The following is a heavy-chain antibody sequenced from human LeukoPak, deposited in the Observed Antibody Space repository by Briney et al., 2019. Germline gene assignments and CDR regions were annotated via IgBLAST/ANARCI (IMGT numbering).Heavy chain of an antibody. D-gene: IGHD2-15*01. CDR1: GGSFSGYY. CDR2: INHSGST. J-gene: IGHJ5*02. CDR3: ARGKRIFLNWFDP. Sequence: SETLSLTCAVYGGSFSGYYWSCIRQPPGKGLEWIGEINHSGSTNYNPSLKSRVTISVDTSKNQFSLKLSSVTAADTAVYYCARGKRIFLNWFDPWGQGTLVTVSS. V-gene: IGHV4-34*01.